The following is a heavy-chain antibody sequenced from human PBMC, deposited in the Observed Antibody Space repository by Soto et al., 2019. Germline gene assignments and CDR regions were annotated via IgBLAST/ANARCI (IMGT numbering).Heavy chain of an antibody. Sequence: SWVRQAPGKGLEWIGYIYYSGSTYYNPSLKSRVTISVDTSKNQFSLKLSSVTAADTAVYYCAREGKYYDILTGYRGWFDPWGQG. D-gene: IGHD3-9*01. CDR3: AREGKYYDILTGYRGWFDP. CDR2: IYYSGST. V-gene: IGHV4-31*02. J-gene: IGHJ5*02.